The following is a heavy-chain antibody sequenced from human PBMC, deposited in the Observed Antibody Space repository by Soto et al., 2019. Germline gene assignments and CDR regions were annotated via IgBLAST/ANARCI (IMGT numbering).Heavy chain of an antibody. Sequence: ASVKVSCKTSGYTFINYGINWVRQAPGQGLEWMGWISAYNGNTRDAQKFQDRVTMTTDTSTTTAYMELRSLRSDDTAVYYCARDMVTFGGVIVSEYWGQGTLVTVSS. CDR2: ISAYNGNT. V-gene: IGHV1-18*01. CDR3: ARDMVTFGGVIVSEY. J-gene: IGHJ4*02. CDR1: GYTFINYG. D-gene: IGHD3-16*02.